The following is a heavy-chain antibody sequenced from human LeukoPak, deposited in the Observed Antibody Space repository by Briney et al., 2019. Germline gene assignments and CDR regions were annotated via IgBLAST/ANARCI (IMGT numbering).Heavy chain of an antibody. D-gene: IGHD2-2*01. V-gene: IGHV3-30-3*01. CDR3: ARPAADY. CDR1: GFTFSSYA. Sequence: GGSLRLSCAASGFTFSSYAMHWVRQAPGKGLEWVAVISYDGSNKYYADSVKGRFTISRDNSKDTLYLQMNSLRAEDTAVYYCARPAADYWGQGTLVTVSS. CDR2: ISYDGSNK. J-gene: IGHJ4*02.